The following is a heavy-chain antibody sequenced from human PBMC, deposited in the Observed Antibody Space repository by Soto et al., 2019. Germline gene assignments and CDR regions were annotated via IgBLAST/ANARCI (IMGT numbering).Heavy chain of an antibody. J-gene: IGHJ4*02. CDR1: GGSISSSSYY. V-gene: IGHV4-39*01. CDR3: ARHTPAISISDH. D-gene: IGHD2-15*01. CDR2: IYYSGST. Sequence: QLQLQESGPGLVKPSDTLSLTCTVSGGSISSSSYYWGWIRQPPGKGLEWIGSIYYSGSTYYNPSLKSRVTISVDTSKNQFSLKLSSVTAADTAVYYCARHTPAISISDHWGQGTLVTVSS.